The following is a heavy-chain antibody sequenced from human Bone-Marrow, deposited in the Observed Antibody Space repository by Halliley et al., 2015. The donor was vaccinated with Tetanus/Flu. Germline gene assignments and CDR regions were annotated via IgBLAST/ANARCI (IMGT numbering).Heavy chain of an antibody. CDR3: AREGEKLVAGGRGGFDP. CDR1: GYRFNSFG. D-gene: IGHD2-8*02. J-gene: IGHJ5*02. CDR2: ISGYNGNA. V-gene: IGHV1-18*01. Sequence: QLVQSAAEVKKPGASVKVSCKASGYRFNSFGITWVRQAPGQVLEWMGWISGYNGNAGYAQSFQDRVTMTIDTSTTTAYMELRSLRFDDTAMYFCAREGEKLVAGGRGGFDPWGQGTLVTVSS.